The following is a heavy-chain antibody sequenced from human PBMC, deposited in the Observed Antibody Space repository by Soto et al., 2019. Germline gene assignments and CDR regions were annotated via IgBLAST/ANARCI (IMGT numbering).Heavy chain of an antibody. CDR1: GGSFSGYY. CDR3: ARGMRFGVVIYFDD. J-gene: IGHJ4*02. V-gene: IGHV4-34*01. CDR2: INHSGST. Sequence: PSETLSLTCAVYGGSFSGYYWSWIRQPPGKGLEWIGEINHSGSTNYNPSLKSRVTISVDTSKNQFSLKLSSVTAADTAVYYCARGMRFGVVIYFDDWGQGTLSPSPQ. D-gene: IGHD3-3*01.